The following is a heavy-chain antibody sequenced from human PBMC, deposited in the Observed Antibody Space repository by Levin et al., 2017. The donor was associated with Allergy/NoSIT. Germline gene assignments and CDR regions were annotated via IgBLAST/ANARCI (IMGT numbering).Heavy chain of an antibody. Sequence: GGSLRLSCAASGFTFSSYGMHWVRQAPGKGLEWVAVISYDGSNKYYADSVKGRFTIPRDNSKNTLYLQMNSLRAEDTAVYYCAKALAGSLFDYWGQGTLVTVSS. CDR3: AKALAGSLFDY. CDR2: ISYDGSNK. J-gene: IGHJ4*02. CDR1: GFTFSSYG. V-gene: IGHV3-30*18.